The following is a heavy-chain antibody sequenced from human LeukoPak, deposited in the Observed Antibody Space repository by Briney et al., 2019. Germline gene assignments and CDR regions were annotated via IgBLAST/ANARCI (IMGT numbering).Heavy chain of an antibody. CDR3: AKDGRSTTPGY. J-gene: IGHJ4*02. CDR2: ISGSGSRT. CDR1: GFTFSSYD. Sequence: GSLRLSCAASGFTFSSYDMSWDSQAPGKGRGWVSSISGSGSRTNYADSVEGGFTILRDNSKNTLYLQMSRLRAEETAVYYCAKDGRSTTPGYWGQGTLVTVSS. V-gene: IGHV3-23*01. D-gene: IGHD2/OR15-2a*01.